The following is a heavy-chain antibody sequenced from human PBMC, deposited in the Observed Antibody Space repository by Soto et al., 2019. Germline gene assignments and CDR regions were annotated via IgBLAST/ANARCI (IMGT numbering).Heavy chain of an antibody. J-gene: IGHJ4*02. Sequence: QVQLVASGGGVVQPGRSLRLSCAASGFTFSNYGIHWVRQAPGKGLEWAALISYDGSDKYYADSVKGRFTISRDNSKNTLYLHMNSLRAEDTAVYYCAKTPIQYCSGGTCYGPLDYWGQGTLVTVSS. D-gene: IGHD2-15*01. V-gene: IGHV3-30*18. CDR3: AKTPIQYCSGGTCYGPLDY. CDR1: GFTFSNYG. CDR2: ISYDGSDK.